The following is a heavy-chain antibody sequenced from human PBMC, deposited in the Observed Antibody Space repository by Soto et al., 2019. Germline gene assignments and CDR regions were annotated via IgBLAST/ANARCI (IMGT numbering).Heavy chain of an antibody. V-gene: IGHV3-23*01. D-gene: IGHD3-16*01. J-gene: IGHJ4*02. CDR1: GFIFSSYA. CDR2: ITGSSDYT. Sequence: PGGSLRLSCEASGFIFSSYAVNWVRQAPGKGLQWVSSITGSSDYTSYIASVKGRFTISRDNSKNTLYLQMNSLRAEDTAVYFCAKEQTTGAHYALDYCSQGTLVTGSS. CDR3: AKEQTTGAHYALDY.